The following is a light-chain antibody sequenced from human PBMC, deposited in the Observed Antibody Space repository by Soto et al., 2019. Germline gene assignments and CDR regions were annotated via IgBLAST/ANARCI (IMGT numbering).Light chain of an antibody. Sequence: EIVLTQSPPTICVSXAARATLTXXXSQSVSRNYLVWYQQKPGQAPRLLIYGASSRATGIPDRFSGSGSGTDFTLTISKLEPEDFAVYYCQQSGSSPWTFGQGTKVDIK. CDR2: GAS. CDR3: QQSGSSPWT. J-gene: IGKJ1*01. V-gene: IGKV3-20*01. CDR1: QSVSRNY.